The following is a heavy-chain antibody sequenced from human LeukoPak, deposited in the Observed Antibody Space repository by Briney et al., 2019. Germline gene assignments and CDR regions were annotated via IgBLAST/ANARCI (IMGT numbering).Heavy chain of an antibody. CDR2: INHSGST. CDR3: ASDYGDYVGAFDI. V-gene: IGHV4-34*01. J-gene: IGHJ3*02. Sequence: SETLSLTCAVYGGSFSGYYWSWIRQPPGKGLEGIGEINHSGSTNYNPSLKSRVTISVDTSKNQFSLKLSSVTAADTAVYYCASDYGDYVGAFDIWGQGTMVTVSS. D-gene: IGHD4-17*01. CDR1: GGSFSGYY.